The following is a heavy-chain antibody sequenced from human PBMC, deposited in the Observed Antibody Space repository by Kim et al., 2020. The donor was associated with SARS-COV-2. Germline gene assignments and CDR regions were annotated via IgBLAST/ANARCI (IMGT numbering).Heavy chain of an antibody. V-gene: IGHV3-48*02. CDR1: GFDFSGFT. J-gene: IGHJ3*01. D-gene: IGHD2-8*01. CDR3: TRDNGFCDNGGCYPGAF. CDR2: IRTSASVI. Sequence: GGSLRLSCWSSGFDFSGFTMIWVRQAPGKGLEWVSYIRTSASVIYYADSVRGRFTVYRDNARNSHYPQMNSLTDDDTAMYYCTRDNGFCDNGGCYPGAF.